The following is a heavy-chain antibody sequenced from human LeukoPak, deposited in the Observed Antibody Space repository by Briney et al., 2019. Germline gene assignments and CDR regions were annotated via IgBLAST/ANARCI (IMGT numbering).Heavy chain of an antibody. D-gene: IGHD4-17*01. J-gene: IGHJ4*02. Sequence: GGSLRLSRAASGFTFSSYSMNWVRQAPGKGLEWVSSIISSSSYIYYADSVKGRFTISRDNAKNSLYLQMNSLRAEDTAVYYCARDDYGDYAGFDYWGQGTLVTVSS. CDR1: GFTFSSYS. CDR2: IISSSSYI. CDR3: ARDDYGDYAGFDY. V-gene: IGHV3-21*01.